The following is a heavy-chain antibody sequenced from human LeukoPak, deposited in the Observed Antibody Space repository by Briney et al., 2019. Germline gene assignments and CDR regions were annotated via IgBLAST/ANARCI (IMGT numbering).Heavy chain of an antibody. J-gene: IGHJ6*04. Sequence: GGSLRLSCAASGFTFSSYWMSWVRQAPGKGLEWVANINQDGSGKYYVDSVKGRFTISRDNAKNSLYLQMNSLRAEDTAVYYCAELGITMIGGVWGKGTTVTISS. CDR3: AELGITMIGGV. D-gene: IGHD3-10*02. CDR1: GFTFSSYW. CDR2: INQDGSGK. V-gene: IGHV3-7*01.